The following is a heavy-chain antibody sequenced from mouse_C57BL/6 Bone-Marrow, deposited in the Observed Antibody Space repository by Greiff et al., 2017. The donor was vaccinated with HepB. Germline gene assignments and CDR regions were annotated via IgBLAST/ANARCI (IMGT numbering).Heavy chain of an antibody. J-gene: IGHJ3*01. CDR2: IDPSDSYT. CDR1: GYTFTSYW. V-gene: IGHV1-50*01. D-gene: IGHD1-1*01. CDR3: AREGRLGFAY. Sequence: QVQLQQSGAELVKPGASVKLSCKASGYTFTSYWMQWVKQRPGQGLEWIGEIDPSDSYTNYNQKFKGKATLTVDTSSSTAYMQLSSLTSEDSAVYYCAREGRLGFAYWGQGTLVTVSA.